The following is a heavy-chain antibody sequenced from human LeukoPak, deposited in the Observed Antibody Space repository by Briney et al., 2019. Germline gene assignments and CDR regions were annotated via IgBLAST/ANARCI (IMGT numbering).Heavy chain of an antibody. Sequence: PGGSLKLSCAASGFNFSGSAIHWVRQASGKGLEWVGRTRNKAHNYATAYGASVQGRFSISRDESKTTAYLQMNSLKTEDTAVYYCTTLNYVWGTYPPDYWGQRTLVTVSS. V-gene: IGHV3-73*01. J-gene: IGHJ4*02. CDR3: TTLNYVWGTYPPDY. CDR1: GFNFSGSA. D-gene: IGHD3-16*02. CDR2: TRNKAHNYAT.